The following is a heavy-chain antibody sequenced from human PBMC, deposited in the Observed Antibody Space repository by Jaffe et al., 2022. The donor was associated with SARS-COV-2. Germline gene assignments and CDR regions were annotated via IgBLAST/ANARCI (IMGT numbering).Heavy chain of an antibody. V-gene: IGHV3-23*01. CDR1: GFTFSSYA. CDR2: ISGSGGST. D-gene: IGHD3-10*01. J-gene: IGHJ4*02. Sequence: EVQLLESGGGLVQPGGSLRLSCAASGFTFSSYAMSWVRQAPGKGLEWVSAISGSGGSTYYADSVKGRFTISRDNSKNTLYLQMNSLRAEDTAVYYCAKVAPKLLWFGELFTYYFDYWGQGTLVTVSS. CDR3: AKVAPKLLWFGELFTYYFDY.